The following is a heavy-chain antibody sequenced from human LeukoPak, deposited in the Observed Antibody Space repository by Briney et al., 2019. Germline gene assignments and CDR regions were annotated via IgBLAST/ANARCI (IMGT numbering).Heavy chain of an antibody. Sequence: ASVKVSCKASGYTFTGYYMHWVRQAPGQGLEWMGWINPNSGGTNYAQKFQGRVTMTRDTSISTAYMELSRLRSDDTAEYYCARDGALGDYYYGMDVWGQGTTVTVSS. J-gene: IGHJ6*02. V-gene: IGHV1-2*02. CDR2: INPNSGGT. CDR1: GYTFTGYY. CDR3: ARDGALGDYYYGMDV. D-gene: IGHD3-10*01.